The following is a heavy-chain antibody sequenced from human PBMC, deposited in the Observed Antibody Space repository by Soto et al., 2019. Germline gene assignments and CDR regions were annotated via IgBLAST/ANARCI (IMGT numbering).Heavy chain of an antibody. D-gene: IGHD5-18*01. CDR2: IKADYGNT. V-gene: IGHV1-18*01. J-gene: IGHJ6*02. CDR1: GYTFYSHS. Sequence: QAQLVQSGAEVRKPGASVKVSCKASGYTFYSHSISWVRQAPGQGLEWMGRIKADYGNTQYAQKFRGRVTMTTDTSTTTVYMELTNLRSDDTAVYYCARCIQGDYYYGMDVWGQRTTVTISS. CDR3: ARCIQGDYYYGMDV.